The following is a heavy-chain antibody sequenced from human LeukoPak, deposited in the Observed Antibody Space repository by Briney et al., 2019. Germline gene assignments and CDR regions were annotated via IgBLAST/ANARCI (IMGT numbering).Heavy chain of an antibody. J-gene: IGHJ4*02. CDR3: ASQDGYNDPYKKTMTTFDY. CDR1: GFTFSSYA. CDR2: ISYDGSNK. Sequence: GGSLRLSCAASGFTFSSYAMHWVRQAPGKGLEWVAVISYDGSNKYYADSVKGRFTISRDNSKNTLYLQMNSLRSEDTAVYYCASQDGYNDPYKKTMTTFDYWGQGTLVTVSS. V-gene: IGHV3-30-3*01. D-gene: IGHD5-24*01.